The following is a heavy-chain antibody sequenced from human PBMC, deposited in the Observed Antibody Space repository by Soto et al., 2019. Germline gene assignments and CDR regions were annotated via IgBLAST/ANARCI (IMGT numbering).Heavy chain of an antibody. CDR1: GFTVSSNY. J-gene: IGHJ6*02. D-gene: IGHD3-16*01. V-gene: IGHV3-66*01. Sequence: PGGSLRLSCAASGFTVSSNYMSWVRQAPGKGLEWVSVIYSGGSTYYADSVKGRFTISRDNSKKTLYLQMNSLRAADTAVYYCARGGPNWDYYFYGMDVWGQGTTVTVSS. CDR2: IYSGGST. CDR3: ARGGPNWDYYFYGMDV.